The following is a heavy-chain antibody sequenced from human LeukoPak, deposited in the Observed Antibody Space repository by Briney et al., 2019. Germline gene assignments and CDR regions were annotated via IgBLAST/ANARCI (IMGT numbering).Heavy chain of an antibody. CDR2: IYYSGST. D-gene: IGHD5-24*01. CDR3: ARDEGKWPQFQWAFDI. J-gene: IGHJ3*02. V-gene: IGHV4-59*01. Sequence: KPSETLSLTRTVSGGSFSTYYWSWIRQPPGKGLEWIGNIYYSGSTNYNPSLKSRVTISVDTSKNQFSLKLSSVTAADTAVYYCARDEGKWPQFQWAFDIWGQGTMVTVSS. CDR1: GGSFSTYY.